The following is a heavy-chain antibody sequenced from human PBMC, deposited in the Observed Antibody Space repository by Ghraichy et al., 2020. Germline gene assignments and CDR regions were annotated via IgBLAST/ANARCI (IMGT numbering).Heavy chain of an antibody. V-gene: IGHV4-34*01. CDR3: ARGRRSGSSWYVRNWFDP. CDR1: GGSFSGYY. Sequence: SETLSLTCAVYGGSFSGYYWSWIRQPPGKGLEWIGEINHSGSTNYNPSLKSRVTISVDTSKNQFSLKLSSVTAADTAVYYCARGRRSGSSWYVRNWFDPWGQGTLVTVSS. CDR2: INHSGST. J-gene: IGHJ5*02. D-gene: IGHD6-13*01.